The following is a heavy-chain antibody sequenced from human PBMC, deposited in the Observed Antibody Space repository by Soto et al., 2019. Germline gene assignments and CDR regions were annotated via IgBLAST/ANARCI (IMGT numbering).Heavy chain of an antibody. D-gene: IGHD3-22*01. V-gene: IGHV3-33*01. J-gene: IGHJ4*02. CDR1: GFTFSSYG. CDR2: IWYDGSNK. Sequence: EGSLRLSCAASGFTFSSYGMHWVRQAPGKGLEWVAVIWYDGSNKYYADSVKGRFTISRDNSKNTLYLQMNSLRAEDTAVYYCARNLITMIPKAGGGDYWGQGTLVTVSS. CDR3: ARNLITMIPKAGGGDY.